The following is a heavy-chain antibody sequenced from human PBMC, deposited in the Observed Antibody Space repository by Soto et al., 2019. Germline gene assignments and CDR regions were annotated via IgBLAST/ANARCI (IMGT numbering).Heavy chain of an antibody. D-gene: IGHD4-17*01. CDR3: AKRTVGWYFEL. CDR2: IRGRGDST. V-gene: IGHV3-23*01. J-gene: IGHJ2*01. Sequence: EVQLLESGGGLVQPGGSLRLSCAASGFTFSSYAMSWVRQAPGKGLEWVSAIRGRGDSTYYADSVKGRFTISRDNSKNTQYLQMNSLRAEDTAVYYCAKRTVGWYFELWGRGTLVTVSS. CDR1: GFTFSSYA.